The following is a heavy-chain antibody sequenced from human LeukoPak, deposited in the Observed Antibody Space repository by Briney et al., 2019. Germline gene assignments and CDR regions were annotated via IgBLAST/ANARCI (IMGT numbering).Heavy chain of an antibody. CDR3: ARVTIFGVVFDP. CDR1: GGSISSGSYY. J-gene: IGHJ5*02. Sequence: PSETLSLTCTVSGGSISSGSYYWSWIRQPAGKGLEWIGRIYTSGSTNYNPSLKSRVTISVDTSQNQFSLKLTFVTAADTAVYYCARVTIFGVVFDPWGQGTLVTVSS. D-gene: IGHD3-3*01. V-gene: IGHV4-61*02. CDR2: IYTSGST.